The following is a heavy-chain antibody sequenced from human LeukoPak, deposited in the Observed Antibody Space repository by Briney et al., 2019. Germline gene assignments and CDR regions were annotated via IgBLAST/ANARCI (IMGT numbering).Heavy chain of an antibody. Sequence: GGSLRLSCAASGFTFSSYSMNWVRQAPGKGLEWVSSISSSSSYIYYADSVKGRFTISRDNAKNSLYLQMNSLRAEDTAVYYCARGVDYYGSGSYYESTPLSDYWGQGTLVTVSS. J-gene: IGHJ4*02. D-gene: IGHD3-10*01. CDR3: ARGVDYYGSGSYYESTPLSDY. V-gene: IGHV3-21*01. CDR2: ISSSSSYI. CDR1: GFTFSSYS.